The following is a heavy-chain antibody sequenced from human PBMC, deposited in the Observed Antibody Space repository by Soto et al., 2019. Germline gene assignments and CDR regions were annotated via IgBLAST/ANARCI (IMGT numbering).Heavy chain of an antibody. Sequence: GGSLRLSCAASGFTFSSYSMNWVRQAPGKGLEWVSSISSSSSYIYYADSVKGRFTISRDNAKNSLYLQMNSLRAEDTAVYYCARDTIAARPLDYWGQGTLVTV. CDR2: ISSSSSYI. D-gene: IGHD6-6*01. J-gene: IGHJ4*02. V-gene: IGHV3-21*01. CDR1: GFTFSSYS. CDR3: ARDTIAARPLDY.